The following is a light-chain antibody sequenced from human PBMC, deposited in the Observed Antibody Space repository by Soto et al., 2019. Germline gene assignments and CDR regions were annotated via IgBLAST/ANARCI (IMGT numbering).Light chain of an antibody. V-gene: IGKV3-11*01. CDR3: QQRSNWPPIT. CDR1: QSVHSRY. J-gene: IGKJ5*01. Sequence: LVLTQSPGTLSLSPGDRATLSCWASQSVHSRYLSWYQQRVGQAPRLLIYSATTRATGIPARFSGSGSGTDFTLTISSLEPEDFAVYYCQQRSNWPPITFGQGTRLEIK. CDR2: SAT.